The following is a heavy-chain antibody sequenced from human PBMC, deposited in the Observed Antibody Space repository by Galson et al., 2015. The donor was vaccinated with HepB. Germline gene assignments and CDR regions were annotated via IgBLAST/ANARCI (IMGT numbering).Heavy chain of an antibody. Sequence: SVKVSCKASGYTFTSYDINWVRQATGQGLEWMGWMNPNSGNTGYAQKFQGRVTMTRNTSISTAYMELSSLRSEDTAVYYCARGLQPLYDLCSCYYHYYYYYYMDVCGKGTTVTVSS. CDR2: MNPNSGNT. CDR1: GYTFTSYD. CDR3: ARGLQPLYDLCSCYYHYYYYYYMDV. J-gene: IGHJ6*03. D-gene: IGHD3-3*01. V-gene: IGHV1-8*01.